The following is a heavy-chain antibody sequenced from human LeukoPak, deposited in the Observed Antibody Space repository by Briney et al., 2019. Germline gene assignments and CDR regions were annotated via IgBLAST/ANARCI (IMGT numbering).Heavy chain of an antibody. J-gene: IGHJ4*02. CDR1: GFSLSTNEVG. Sequence: SGPTLGKPTQTLTLTCSFSGFSLSTNEVGVGWIRQPPGKALEWLAVIYWDDVKRDRPSLRSRLTVTKDTSKNQVVLTMTNVDPVDTATYYCAHAYTPSGTWGYFDYWGQGTLVTVSS. CDR3: AHAYTPSGTWGYFDY. CDR2: IYWDDVK. V-gene: IGHV2-5*02. D-gene: IGHD1-1*01.